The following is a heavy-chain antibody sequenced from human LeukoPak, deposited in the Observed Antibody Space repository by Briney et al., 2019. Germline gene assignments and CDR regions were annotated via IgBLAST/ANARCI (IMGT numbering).Heavy chain of an antibody. Sequence: GGSLRLSCAASGFTFSSYWMSWVRQAPGKGLEWVANIKQDGSEKYYVDSVKGRFTISRDNAKNSVYLQMNSLKTEDTAVYYCTRDPPYYYGSGSYFDYWGQGTLVTVSS. CDR2: IKQDGSEK. J-gene: IGHJ4*02. CDR3: TRDPPYYYGSGSYFDY. D-gene: IGHD3-10*01. CDR1: GFTFSSYW. V-gene: IGHV3-7*03.